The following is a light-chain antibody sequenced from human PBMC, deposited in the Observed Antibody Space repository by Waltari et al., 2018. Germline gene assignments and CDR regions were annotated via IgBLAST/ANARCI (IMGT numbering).Light chain of an antibody. CDR2: KIS. CDR3: MQATQFPQFT. V-gene: IGKV2-24*01. CDR1: QSLVHSDGNTY. Sequence: DIVMTQTPLSSPVTLGQPASISCRSSQSLVHSDGNTYLSWLHQRPGQPPRLLSYKISNRFSGVPDRFSGSGAGTDFTLKISRVEAEDVGVYYCMQATQFPQFTFGGGTKVEIK. J-gene: IGKJ4*01.